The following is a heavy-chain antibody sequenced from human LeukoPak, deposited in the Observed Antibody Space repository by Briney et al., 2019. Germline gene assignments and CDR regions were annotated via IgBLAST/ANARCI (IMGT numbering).Heavy chain of an antibody. V-gene: IGHV3-15*01. J-gene: IGHJ3*02. CDR2: IKSRGDGETR. D-gene: IGHD3-3*01. CDR3: AAVGEWLSNAFNT. Sequence: RTGGSLRLSCAASGFTFSIAWMRWVRQAPGKGLEWVGRIKSRGDGETRDYAAPVKDRFIISRDDSKNTLYLQMNSLRTEDTAIYYCAAVGEWLSNAFNTWGQGTLVTVSA. CDR1: GFTFSIAW.